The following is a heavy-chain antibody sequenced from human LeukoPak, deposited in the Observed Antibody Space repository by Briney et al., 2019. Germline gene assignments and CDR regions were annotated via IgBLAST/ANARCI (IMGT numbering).Heavy chain of an antibody. D-gene: IGHD6-13*01. V-gene: IGHV5-51*01. CDR2: IYPGDPDT. CDR3: ARRGPLLYSSSWYGFDY. Sequence: GESLKISCKGSGYSFTSYWIGWVRQMPGKGLEWMGIIYPGDPDTRYSPSFQGQVTISADKSISTAYLQWSSLKASDTAMYYCARRGPLLYSSSWYGFDYWGQGTLVTVSS. J-gene: IGHJ4*02. CDR1: GYSFTSYW.